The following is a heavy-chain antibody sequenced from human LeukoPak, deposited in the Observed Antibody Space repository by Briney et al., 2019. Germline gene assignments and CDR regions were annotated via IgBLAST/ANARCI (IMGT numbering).Heavy chain of an antibody. J-gene: IGHJ4*02. V-gene: IGHV4-59*11. CDR3: AILAVGAGRYIDY. D-gene: IGHD6-19*01. CDR2: VYYRGST. Sequence: SETLSLTCSVSGGSTTCQYWIWIRQPPGKGLEWIGYVYYRGSTNYNPSLKSRVTIAEDTSKSQFSLKLNSVTAADTAVYYCAILAVGAGRYIDYWGQGTLVTVSS. CDR1: GGSTTCQY.